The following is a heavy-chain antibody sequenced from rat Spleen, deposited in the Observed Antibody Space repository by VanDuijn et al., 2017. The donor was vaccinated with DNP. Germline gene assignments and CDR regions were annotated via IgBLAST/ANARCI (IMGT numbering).Heavy chain of an antibody. CDR2: ISPGGGNT. J-gene: IGHJ2*01. CDR1: GFTFSNYH. D-gene: IGHD1-11*01. Sequence: EVQLVESGGGLVQPGRSMKLSCAASGFTFSNYHMAWVRQAPTKGLAWVASISPGGGNTYYPDPVKGRFTLSRDTAKSTLHLQMDSLRSEDTATYYCARLDYGGYNPLDYWGQGVMVTVSS. V-gene: IGHV5-25*01. CDR3: ARLDYGGYNPLDY.